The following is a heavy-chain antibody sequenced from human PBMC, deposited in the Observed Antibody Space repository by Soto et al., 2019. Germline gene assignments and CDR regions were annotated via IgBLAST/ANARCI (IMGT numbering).Heavy chain of an antibody. CDR2: IFPDGNT. V-gene: IGHV4-4*07. Sequence: SETLSLTCTVSRGYVNTFHWSWVRQPAGKGLEWIGRIFPDGNTDYSPSLKSRVTLSVDTSKNQISLNLTSVTAADTAVYYCARGNDYGGVPFDYWGQGLLVTVSS. CDR1: RGYVNTFH. J-gene: IGHJ4*02. CDR3: ARGNDYGGVPFDY. D-gene: IGHD4-17*01.